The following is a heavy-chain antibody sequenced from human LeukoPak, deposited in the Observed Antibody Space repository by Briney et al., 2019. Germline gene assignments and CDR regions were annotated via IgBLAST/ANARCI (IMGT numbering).Heavy chain of an antibody. D-gene: IGHD3-22*01. CDR2: MYYSGNT. CDR1: GDSVRTSNSY. CDR3: ARHPHYYFDNSAR. J-gene: IGHJ4*02. V-gene: IGHV4-39*01. Sequence: SETLSLTCTVSGDSVRTSNSYWGWLRQPPGKGLEWIVSMYYSGNTYYNPSLKSRVTISVDTSKNQLSLRLSSVTAADTAVYYCARHPHYYFDNSARWGQGTLVTVSS.